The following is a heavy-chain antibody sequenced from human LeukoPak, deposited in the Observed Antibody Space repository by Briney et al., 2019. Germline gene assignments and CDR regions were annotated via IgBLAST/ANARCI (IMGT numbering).Heavy chain of an antibody. D-gene: IGHD3-10*01. Sequence: GGSLRLSCAASGFTFSDCYMSWIRQAPGKGLEWVSYISSSGSTIYYADSVKGRFTISRDNAKNSLYLQMNSLRAEDTAVYYCARGRFGGLLNYYMDVWGKGTTVTISS. CDR1: GFTFSDCY. CDR3: ARGRFGGLLNYYMDV. V-gene: IGHV3-11*01. CDR2: ISSSGSTI. J-gene: IGHJ6*03.